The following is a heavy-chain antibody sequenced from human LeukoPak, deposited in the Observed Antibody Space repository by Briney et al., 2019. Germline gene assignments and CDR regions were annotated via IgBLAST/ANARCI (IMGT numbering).Heavy chain of an antibody. CDR1: GFTFSDYY. J-gene: IGHJ4*02. D-gene: IGHD5-12*01. V-gene: IGHV3-23*01. CDR2: ISGSGGST. CDR3: AKDIVATTYGDIEFDY. Sequence: GGSLRLSCAASGFTFSDYYMSWIRQAPGKGLEWVSAISGSGGSTYYADSVKGRFTISRDNSKNTLYLQMNSLRAEDTAVYYCAKDIVATTYGDIEFDYWGQGTLVTVSS.